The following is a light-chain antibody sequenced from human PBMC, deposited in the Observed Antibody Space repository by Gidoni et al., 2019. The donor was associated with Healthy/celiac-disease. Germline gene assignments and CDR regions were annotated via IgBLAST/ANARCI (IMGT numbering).Light chain of an antibody. CDR2: LEGSGSY. CDR1: SGHSSYI. Sequence: QPVLTPSSSASASLGSSVKLTCTLSSGHSSYIIAWHQQQPGKAPRYLMKLEGSGSYNKGSGVPDRFSGSSSGADRYLTISNLQSEDEADYYCETSGVFGGGTKLTVL. J-gene: IGLJ3*02. CDR3: ETSGV. V-gene: IGLV4-60*03.